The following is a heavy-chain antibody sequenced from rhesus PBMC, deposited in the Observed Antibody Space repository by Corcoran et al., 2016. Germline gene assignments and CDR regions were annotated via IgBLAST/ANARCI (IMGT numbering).Heavy chain of an antibody. CDR3: ARVNYYDSGLDY. Sequence: EVQLVESGGGLAKPGGSLRLSCAASGFSFRDYYMYWVRQAPGTGLEWVSGICYSGGSTFYADSVKCRFIISRENANNTLYLQIESLRAEDTAVYYCARVNYYDSGLDYWGQGVLVTVSS. CDR2: ICYSGGST. D-gene: IGHD3-28*01. CDR1: GFSFRDYY. J-gene: IGHJ4*01. V-gene: IGHV3S18*01.